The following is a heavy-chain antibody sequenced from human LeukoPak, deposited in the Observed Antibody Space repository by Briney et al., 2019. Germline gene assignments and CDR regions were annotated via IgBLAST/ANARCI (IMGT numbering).Heavy chain of an antibody. CDR2: ISGCGST. V-gene: IGHV3-53*01. CDR3: ARGGDTIGSIRSPFDI. Sequence: GGSLRLSCAASGFTVSDNYTSWVRQAPGKGLEWVSAISGCGSTYYADSVKGRFIISRDNSKNTVYLQLNSLRAEDTAVYYCARGGDTIGSIRSPFDIWGQGTMVTVSS. D-gene: IGHD3-22*01. J-gene: IGHJ3*02. CDR1: GFTVSDNY.